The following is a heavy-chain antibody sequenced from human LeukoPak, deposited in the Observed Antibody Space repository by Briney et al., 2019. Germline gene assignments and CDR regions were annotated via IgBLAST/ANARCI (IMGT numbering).Heavy chain of an antibody. CDR2: IQYRGRI. Sequence: SETLSLTCTLSGGSIIIHYWSWIRQPPRKGREGSGDIQYRGRIKYNHSLNSRVPLSVDTSKNRCFHKLSSVAAADTAVYYCARDRGSTLTWHYYYYYYMDVWGKGTTVTVSS. CDR3: ARDRGSTLTWHYYYYYYMDV. CDR1: GGSIIIHY. V-gene: IGHV4-59*11. D-gene: IGHD4-11*01. J-gene: IGHJ6*03.